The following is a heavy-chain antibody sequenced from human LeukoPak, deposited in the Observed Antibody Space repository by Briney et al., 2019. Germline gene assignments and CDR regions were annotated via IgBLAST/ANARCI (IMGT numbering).Heavy chain of an antibody. D-gene: IGHD5-18*01. CDR2: IYHSGST. J-gene: IGHJ4*02. Sequence: PSETLSLTCAVSGYSLSSGYYWGWIRQPPGKGLEWIGSIYHSGSTYYNPSLKSRVTISVDTSKNQFSPKLSSVTAADTAVYYCAREVDTAMVTRFDYWGQGTLVTVSS. V-gene: IGHV4-38-2*02. CDR1: GYSLSSGYY. CDR3: AREVDTAMVTRFDY.